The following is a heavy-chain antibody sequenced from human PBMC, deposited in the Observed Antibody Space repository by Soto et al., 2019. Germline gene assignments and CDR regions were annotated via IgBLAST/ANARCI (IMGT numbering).Heavy chain of an antibody. CDR2: INHSGRV. CDR3: STRAYDTNGYYRFDP. D-gene: IGHD3-22*01. Sequence: ETLSLTCAVYGGSFSGHSWTWIRQSPGKGLEWIGNINHSGRVNYSPSLKSRVTISLDTSKNQFSLTLSAVTAADTAMYYCSTRAYDTNGYYRFDPWGQGTLVTVSS. CDR1: GGSFSGHS. J-gene: IGHJ5*01. V-gene: IGHV4-34*01.